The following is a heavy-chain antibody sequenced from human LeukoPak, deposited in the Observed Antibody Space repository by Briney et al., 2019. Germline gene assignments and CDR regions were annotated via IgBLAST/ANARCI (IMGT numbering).Heavy chain of an antibody. CDR1: GFTFSDYY. D-gene: IGHD3-10*01. J-gene: IGHJ4*02. V-gene: IGHV3-11*04. Sequence: GGSLRLSCAASGFTFSDYYMSWIRQAPGKGLEWVSYISSSGSTIYYADSVKGRFTISRDNAKNSLYLQMNSLRDEGTAVYYCARQLWSQAPLDYWGQGTLVTVSS. CDR3: ARQLWSQAPLDY. CDR2: ISSSGSTI.